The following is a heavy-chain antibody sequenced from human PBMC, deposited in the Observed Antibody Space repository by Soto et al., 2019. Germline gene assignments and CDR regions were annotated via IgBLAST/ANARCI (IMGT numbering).Heavy chain of an antibody. CDR1: GAYISGADSY. J-gene: IGHJ4*02. Sequence: SDTLSLTCVVSGAYISGADSYWFWIRKPPGKGLEWIGYIAHSGSTYYNPSLKSRVTISVDRSKNQFSLKLSSVTAADTAVYYCARTLNYCSSTSCYRGYFDYWGQGTLVTVSS. CDR2: IAHSGST. CDR3: ARTLNYCSSTSCYRGYFDY. D-gene: IGHD2-2*01. V-gene: IGHV4-30-2*01.